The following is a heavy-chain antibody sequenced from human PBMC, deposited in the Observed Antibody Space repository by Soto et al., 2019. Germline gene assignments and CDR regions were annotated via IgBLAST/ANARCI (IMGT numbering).Heavy chain of an antibody. CDR2: IFYSGST. Sequence: QVQLQESGPGLVKPSETLSLTCTVSGASVSSDTHYWSWLRQSPGKGLEWIGYIFYSGSTNNNPYLIRRVTMSIDTAKNEFSLKLSSVTVADTAVYYCARLDCVRASCQFDYWGQGSLVTVSS. CDR1: GASVSSDTHY. D-gene: IGHD2-2*01. V-gene: IGHV4-61*01. J-gene: IGHJ4*02. CDR3: ARLDCVRASCQFDY.